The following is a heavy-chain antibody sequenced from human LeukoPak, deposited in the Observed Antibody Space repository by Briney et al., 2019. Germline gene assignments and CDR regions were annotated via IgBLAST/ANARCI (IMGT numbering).Heavy chain of an antibody. CDR2: IYYSGST. J-gene: IGHJ4*02. CDR3: ARADGDYAGY. CDR1: GGSISSGDYY. D-gene: IGHD4-17*01. V-gene: IGHV4-30-4*08. Sequence: SETLSLTCTVSGGSISSGDYYWSWIRQPPGKGLEWIGYIYYSGSTYYNPSLKSRVTISVDTSKNQFPLKLSSVTAADTAVYYCARADGDYAGYWGQGTLVTVSS.